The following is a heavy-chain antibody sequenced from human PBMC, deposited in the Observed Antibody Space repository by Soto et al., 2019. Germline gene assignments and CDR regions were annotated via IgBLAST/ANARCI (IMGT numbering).Heavy chain of an antibody. CDR2: IYPGDSDT. Sequence: GASLKISCKGSGYTFTNYWIGWLRQMPGKGLEWMGIIYPGDSDTKYNPSFQGQVTISADKSITTTYLQWSSLKASDTAIYYCAASIFYYGMDVWGQGTTFTVSS. J-gene: IGHJ6*02. CDR1: GYTFTNYW. V-gene: IGHV5-51*01. CDR3: AASIFYYGMDV.